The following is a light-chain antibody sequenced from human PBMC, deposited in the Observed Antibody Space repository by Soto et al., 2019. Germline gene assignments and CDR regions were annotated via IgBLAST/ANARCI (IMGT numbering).Light chain of an antibody. CDR1: SSDVGGYNY. J-gene: IGLJ2*01. V-gene: IGLV2-14*01. Sequence: QSALTQPASMSGSPGQSITISCTGTSSDVGGYNYVSWYQQHPGKAPKLMIYDVSNRPSGVSNRFSGSKSGNTASLTISGLQAEDEADYYCSSYTSNNTLDVVFGGGTKLTV. CDR2: DVS. CDR3: SSYTSNNTLDVV.